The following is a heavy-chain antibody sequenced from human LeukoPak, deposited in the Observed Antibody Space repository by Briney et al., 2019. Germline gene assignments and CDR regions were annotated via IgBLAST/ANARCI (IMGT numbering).Heavy chain of an antibody. D-gene: IGHD2-2*01. CDR1: GYTFSSYY. Sequence: ASVKVSCKASGYTFSSYYMHWVRQAPGQGLEWMGIINPSGGSTTYAQKFQGRVTITADESTSTAYMELSSLRSEDTAVYYCASGGDIVVVPAAQKYYFDYWGQGTLVTVSS. CDR3: ASGGDIVVVPAAQKYYFDY. J-gene: IGHJ4*02. CDR2: INPSGGST. V-gene: IGHV1-46*01.